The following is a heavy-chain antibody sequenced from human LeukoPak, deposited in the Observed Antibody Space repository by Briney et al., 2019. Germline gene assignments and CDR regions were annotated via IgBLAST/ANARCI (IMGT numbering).Heavy chain of an antibody. CDR1: GFTFNKYA. J-gene: IGHJ4*02. Sequence: QTGGSLRLSCAASGFTFNKYAMSWVRQAPGKGLEWVSAISDNGGDRKYADSVKGRFTISRDNSKNTLYLQMNSLRAEDTAIYYCDRDWKLDYWGQGTLVTVSS. V-gene: IGHV3-23*01. D-gene: IGHD1-1*01. CDR2: ISDNGGDR. CDR3: DRDWKLDY.